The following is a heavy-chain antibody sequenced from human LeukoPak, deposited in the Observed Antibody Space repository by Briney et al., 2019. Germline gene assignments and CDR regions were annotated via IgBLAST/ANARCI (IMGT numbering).Heavy chain of an antibody. D-gene: IGHD3-22*01. CDR2: INPSGGST. CDR1: GYTFTSYY. Sequence: GASVKVSCKASGYTFTSYYMHWVRQAPGQGLEWMGIINPSGGSTSYAQKFQGRVTMTRDTSTSTVYMELSSLRSEDTAVYYCAMNYYDSSGYYPPRRNFDYWGQGTLVTVSS. CDR3: AMNYYDSSGYYPPRRNFDY. J-gene: IGHJ4*02. V-gene: IGHV1-46*01.